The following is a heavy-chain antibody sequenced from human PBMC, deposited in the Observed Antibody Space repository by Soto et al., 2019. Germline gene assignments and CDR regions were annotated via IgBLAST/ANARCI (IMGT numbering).Heavy chain of an antibody. J-gene: IGHJ3*02. V-gene: IGHV4-61*01. Sequence: QVQLQESGPGLVKPSETLSLTCTVSGGSVSSGSYYWSWIRQPPGKGLEWIGYIYYSGSTNYNPSLKSRDTISVDTSKNQFSLKLSSVTAADTAVYYCARDYLTYGDYSPDAFDIWGQGTMVTVSS. CDR3: ARDYLTYGDYSPDAFDI. D-gene: IGHD4-17*01. CDR1: GGSVSSGSYY. CDR2: IYYSGST.